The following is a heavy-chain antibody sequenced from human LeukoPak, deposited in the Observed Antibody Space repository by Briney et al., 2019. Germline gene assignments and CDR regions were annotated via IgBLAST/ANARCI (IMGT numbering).Heavy chain of an antibody. V-gene: IGHV3-48*03. CDR2: ISDSASTI. J-gene: IGHJ4*02. D-gene: IGHD6-13*01. CDR1: GFTFSSYE. CDR3: AKDLDKYSSSWDFDY. Sequence: GGSLRLSCAASGFTFSSYEMNWVRQAPGKGLEWISYISDSASTISYADSVKGRFTISRDNSKNTLYLQMNSLRAEDTAVYYCAKDLDKYSSSWDFDYWGQGTLVTVSS.